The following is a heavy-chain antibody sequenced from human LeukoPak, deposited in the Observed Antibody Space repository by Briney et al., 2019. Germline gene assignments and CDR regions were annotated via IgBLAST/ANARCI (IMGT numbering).Heavy chain of an antibody. D-gene: IGHD3-22*01. CDR3: ARDYYYDSSGYYDY. CDR2: INPNSGGT. Sequence: ALVKVSCKASGYTFTGYYMHWVRQAPGQGLEWMGWINPNSGGTNYAQKFQGRVTMTRDTSISTAYMELSRLRSDDTAVYYCARDYYYDSSGYYDYWGQGTLVTVSS. CDR1: GYTFTGYY. J-gene: IGHJ4*02. V-gene: IGHV1-2*02.